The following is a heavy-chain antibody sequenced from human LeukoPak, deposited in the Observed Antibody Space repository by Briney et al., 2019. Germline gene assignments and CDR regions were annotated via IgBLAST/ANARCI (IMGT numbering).Heavy chain of an antibody. CDR3: NRALSYYGMGV. CDR2: IQSKTDGGTT. J-gene: IGHJ6*02. Sequence: GGSLRLSCAASGFTFSNAWMSWVRQAPGKGLEWLGRIQSKTDGGTTDYAAPVKGRFTISRDDSENTLSLQMNSLETEDTAVYYCNRALSYYGMGVWGQGTTVTVSS. D-gene: IGHD3-16*01. V-gene: IGHV3-15*01. CDR1: GFTFSNAW.